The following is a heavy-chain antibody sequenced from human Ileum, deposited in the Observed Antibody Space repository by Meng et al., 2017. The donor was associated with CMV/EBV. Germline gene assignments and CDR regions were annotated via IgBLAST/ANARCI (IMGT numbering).Heavy chain of an antibody. J-gene: IGHJ4*02. CDR1: GYTIMNYP. D-gene: IGHD4-11*01. Sequence: GESLKISCAASGYTIMNYPIDWVRQAPGKGLEWVAGVSSDGTSTFLADSVKGRFSISRDNSKNTVYLQMDSLSGEDTAVYYCARQNDYMNYFDSWGRGTLVTVSS. V-gene: IGHV3-30-3*01. CDR3: ARQNDYMNYFDS. CDR2: VSSDGTST.